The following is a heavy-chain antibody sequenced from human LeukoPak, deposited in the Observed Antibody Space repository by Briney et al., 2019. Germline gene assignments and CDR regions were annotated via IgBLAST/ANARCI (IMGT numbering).Heavy chain of an antibody. V-gene: IGHV1-2*02. CDR1: GYTFTGYY. Sequence: ASVKVSCKASGYTFTGYYMHWVRQAPGQGLEWMGWINPNSGGTNYAQKFQGRVTMTRDTSISTAYMELSRLRSDDTAVYYCARDPNPDVVGFYIWGQGTMVTVSS. D-gene: IGHD3-16*02. CDR3: ARDPNPDVVGFYI. CDR2: INPNSGGT. J-gene: IGHJ3*02.